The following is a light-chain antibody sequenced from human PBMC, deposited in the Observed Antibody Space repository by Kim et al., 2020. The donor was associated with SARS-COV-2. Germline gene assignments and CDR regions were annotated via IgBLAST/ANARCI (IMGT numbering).Light chain of an antibody. CDR1: QSVSSSY. J-gene: IGKJ1*01. V-gene: IGKV3-20*01. CDR2: GAS. CDR3: QQYGRT. Sequence: LSLSPGERATLSCRASQSVSSSYLAWYQQKSGQAPRLLIYGASSRATGIPDRFSGSGSGTDFTLTISRLEPEDFAVYYCQQYGRTFGQGTKVDIK.